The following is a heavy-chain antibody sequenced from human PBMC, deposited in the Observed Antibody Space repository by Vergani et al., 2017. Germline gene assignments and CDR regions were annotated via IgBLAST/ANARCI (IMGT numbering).Heavy chain of an antibody. CDR2: IYYSGST. CDR1: GGSISSGGYY. Sequence: QVQLQESGPGLVKPSQTLSLTCTVSGGSISSGGYYWSWIRQHPGKGLEWIGYIYYSGSTYYNPSLKSRVTISVDTSKNQFSLKLSSVTAADTAVYYCARVDSSGWYDAFDIWGQGTIVTVSS. CDR3: ARVDSSGWYDAFDI. J-gene: IGHJ3*02. V-gene: IGHV4-31*03. D-gene: IGHD6-19*01.